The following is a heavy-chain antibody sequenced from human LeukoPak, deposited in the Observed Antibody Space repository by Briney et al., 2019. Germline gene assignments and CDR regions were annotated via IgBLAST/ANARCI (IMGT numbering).Heavy chain of an antibody. D-gene: IGHD3-10*01. Sequence: ASVKVSCKASGYTFTSYGISWVRQAPGQGLEWMGWISAYNGNTNYAQKLQGRVTMTTDTSTSTAYMELRSLRSDDTAVYYCARYLRITMVRGVMKGALDIWGQGTMVTVSS. CDR3: ARYLRITMVRGVMKGALDI. V-gene: IGHV1-18*01. CDR1: GYTFTSYG. J-gene: IGHJ3*02. CDR2: ISAYNGNT.